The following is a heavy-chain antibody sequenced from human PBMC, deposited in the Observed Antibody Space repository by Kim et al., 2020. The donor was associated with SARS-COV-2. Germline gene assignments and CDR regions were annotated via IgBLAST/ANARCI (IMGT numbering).Heavy chain of an antibody. CDR2: IWSDGSSE. D-gene: IGHD3-16*01. V-gene: IGHV3-30*02. Sequence: GGSLRLSCAASGFTFSNHIMHWARQAPGKGLEWVAAIWSDGSSEYYAGSVRGRFTISRDNSKNTLYLQMDSLRAEDTAVYSCAKEGGVSGSATPDYWGQG. J-gene: IGHJ4*02. CDR3: AKEGGVSGSATPDY. CDR1: GFTFSNHI.